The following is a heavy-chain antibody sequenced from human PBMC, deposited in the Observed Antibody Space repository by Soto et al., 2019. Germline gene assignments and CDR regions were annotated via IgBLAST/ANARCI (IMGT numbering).Heavy chain of an antibody. CDR1: GFTFSSYW. D-gene: IGHD3-10*01. CDR3: ARVGTMVRGVTYQDAFDI. J-gene: IGHJ3*02. CDR2: INSDGSST. Sequence: GGSLRLSCAASGFTFSSYWMHWVRQAPGKGLVWVSRINSDGSSTSYADSVKGRFTISRDNAKNTLYLQMNSLRAEDTAVYYCARVGTMVRGVTYQDAFDIWGQGTMVTVSS. V-gene: IGHV3-74*01.